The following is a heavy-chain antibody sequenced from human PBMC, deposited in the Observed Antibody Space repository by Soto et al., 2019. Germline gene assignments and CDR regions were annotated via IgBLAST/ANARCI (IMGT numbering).Heavy chain of an antibody. D-gene: IGHD5-18*01. J-gene: IGHJ4*02. Sequence: KPSETLSLTCSVSGGSISNSYWSWIRQPPGKGLEWIGYVYYSGSTNYNPSLKSRVTISVDTSKNQFSLKLSSVAAADTAVYYCARDARYSYAYGYDYWGQGTLVTVSS. V-gene: IGHV4-59*01. CDR2: VYYSGST. CDR1: GGSISNSY. CDR3: ARDARYSYAYGYDY.